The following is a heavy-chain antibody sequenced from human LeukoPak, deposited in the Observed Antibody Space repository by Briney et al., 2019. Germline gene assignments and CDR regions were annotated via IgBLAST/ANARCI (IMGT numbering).Heavy chain of an antibody. Sequence: PSETLSLTCTVSGGSISSSSCYWGCIRQPPGRGLEWIASIYYSGSTYYNPSLKSRVTISVDTSKNQFSLKLSSVSAADTAVYYCARGRGMKADLWFGELYPWGQGTLVTVSS. CDR3: ARGRGMKADLWFGELYP. CDR1: GGSISSSSCY. J-gene: IGHJ5*02. D-gene: IGHD3-10*01. CDR2: IYYSGST. V-gene: IGHV4-39*07.